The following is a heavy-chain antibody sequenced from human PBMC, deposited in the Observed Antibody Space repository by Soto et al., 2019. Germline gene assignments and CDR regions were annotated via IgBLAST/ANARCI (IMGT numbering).Heavy chain of an antibody. CDR3: TRAMITFGGVDYYGMDV. D-gene: IGHD3-16*01. V-gene: IGHV3-49*03. CDR1: GFTFGDYA. CDR2: IRSKAYGGTT. J-gene: IGHJ6*02. Sequence: GGSLRLSCTASGFTFGDYAMSWFRQAPGKGLEWVGFIRSKAYGGTTEYAASVKGRFTISRDDSKSIAYLQMNSLKTEDTAVYYCTRAMITFGGVDYYGMDVWGQGTTVTVSS.